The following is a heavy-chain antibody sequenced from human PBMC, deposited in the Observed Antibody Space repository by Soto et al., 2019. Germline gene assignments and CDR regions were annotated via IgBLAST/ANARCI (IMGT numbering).Heavy chain of an antibody. CDR3: ARVPTYYDFWSGPQPHYYFDY. D-gene: IGHD3-3*01. Sequence: ASVKVSCKASGYTFTSYGISWVRQAPGQGLEWMGWISAYNGNTNYAQKLQGRVTMTTDTSTSTAYMELRSLRSDDTAVYYCARVPTYYDFWSGPQPHYYFDYWGQGTLVTVSS. V-gene: IGHV1-18*04. J-gene: IGHJ4*02. CDR1: GYTFTSYG. CDR2: ISAYNGNT.